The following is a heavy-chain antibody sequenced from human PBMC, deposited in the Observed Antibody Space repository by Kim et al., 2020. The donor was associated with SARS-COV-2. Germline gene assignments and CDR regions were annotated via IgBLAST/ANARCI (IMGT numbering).Heavy chain of an antibody. V-gene: IGHV1-18*01. CDR2: ITGYNNAA. J-gene: IGHJ3*02. CDR1: GYEFTTYG. CDR3: ARTLFFYDGSNWPSRDI. D-gene: IGHD3-10*01. Sequence: ASVKVSCKASGYEFTTYGISWVRQAPGRGLEWMGWITGYNNAANYAQNLQDRVTMTTEASMGTAYMELRSLTSDDTAVYFFARTLFFYDGSNWPSRDI.